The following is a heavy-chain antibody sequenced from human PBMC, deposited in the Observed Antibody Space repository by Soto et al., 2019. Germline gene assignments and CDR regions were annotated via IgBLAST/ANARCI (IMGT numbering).Heavy chain of an antibody. Sequence: HPGGSLRLSCAASGFTFSGSAMHWVRQASGKGLEWVSYISSSSSTIYYADSVKGRFTISRDNAKNSLYLQMNSWRDEDTAVYYCARDLDGIVATIYFDYWGQGTLVTVSS. CDR3: ARDLDGIVATIYFDY. J-gene: IGHJ4*02. CDR2: ISSSSSTI. D-gene: IGHD5-12*01. V-gene: IGHV3-48*02. CDR1: GFTFSGSA.